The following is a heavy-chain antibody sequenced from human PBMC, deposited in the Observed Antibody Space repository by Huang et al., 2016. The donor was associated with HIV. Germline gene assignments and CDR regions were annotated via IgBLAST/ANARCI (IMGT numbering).Heavy chain of an antibody. V-gene: IGHV4-30-4*08. D-gene: IGHD5-12*01. CDR1: GDSIRSGYYK. Sequence: QVQLQESGPGLVRPSQTLSLTCTVSGDSIRSGYYKWIWVRQPPGRGLEWIGHISYRGSPSYSPSIKSRVTIASDTSKNQFSLRLTSVTAADTAVYYCARVGYDMWTSDYRADDHYDYMDVWGRGTTVTVSS. CDR3: ARVGYDMWTSDYRADDHYDYMDV. J-gene: IGHJ6*03. CDR2: ISYRGSP.